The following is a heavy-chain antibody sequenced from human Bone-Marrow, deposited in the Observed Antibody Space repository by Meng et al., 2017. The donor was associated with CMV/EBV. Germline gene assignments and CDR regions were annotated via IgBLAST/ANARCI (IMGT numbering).Heavy chain of an antibody. V-gene: IGHV3-21*01. CDR3: GLDIVATILDY. D-gene: IGHD5-12*01. Sequence: GESLKISCAASGFTVSSNYMTWVRQAPGKGLEWVSSISSTSSYIYYADSVKGRFTISRDNAKNSLYLQMSSLRAEDTAVYYCGLDIVATILDYWGQGTLVTVSS. J-gene: IGHJ4*02. CDR1: GFTVSSNY. CDR2: ISSTSSYI.